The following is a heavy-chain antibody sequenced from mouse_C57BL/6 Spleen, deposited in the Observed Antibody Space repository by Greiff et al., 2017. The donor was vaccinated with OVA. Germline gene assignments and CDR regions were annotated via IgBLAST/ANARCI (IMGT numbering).Heavy chain of an antibody. J-gene: IGHJ2*01. D-gene: IGHD1-1*02. Sequence: EVKLVESGPGLVKPSQSLSLTCSVTGYSITSGYYWNWIRQFPGNKLEWMGYISSDGSNNYNPSLKNRISITRDTSKNQFFLKLNSVTTEDTATYYCAGGGYWGQGTTLTVSS. CDR1: GYSITSGYY. V-gene: IGHV3-6*01. CDR2: ISSDGSN. CDR3: AGGGY.